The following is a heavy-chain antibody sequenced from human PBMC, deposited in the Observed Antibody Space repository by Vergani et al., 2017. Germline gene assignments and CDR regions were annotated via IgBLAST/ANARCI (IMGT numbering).Heavy chain of an antibody. Sequence: QVQLQESGPGLVKPSQTLSLTCTVSGGSISSGSYYWSWIRQPAGKGLEWIGRIYTSGSTNYNPSLKSRVTISVDTSKNQFALKLSSVTAADTAVYYCARVPLYWSSTSCYVEDYYYYMDGWGKGTTVTVSS. CDR1: GGSISSGSYY. CDR3: ARVPLYWSSTSCYVEDYYYYMDG. CDR2: IYTSGST. V-gene: IGHV4-61*02. D-gene: IGHD2-2*01. J-gene: IGHJ6*03.